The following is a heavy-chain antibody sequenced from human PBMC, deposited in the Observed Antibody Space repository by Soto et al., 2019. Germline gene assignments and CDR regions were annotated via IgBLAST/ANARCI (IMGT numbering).Heavy chain of an antibody. CDR3: ARGRVGTAYFDY. Sequence: EVQVVESGGGLVQPGGSLRLSCAASGFTFTSNSMNWVRQAPGKGLEWISYITSSSSTIYYADSVKGRFTISRDNAKNSLYLQMNSLRDDDTAVYYCARGRVGTAYFDYWGQGALVTVSS. J-gene: IGHJ4*02. V-gene: IGHV3-48*02. D-gene: IGHD2-21*02. CDR2: ITSSSSTI. CDR1: GFTFTSNS.